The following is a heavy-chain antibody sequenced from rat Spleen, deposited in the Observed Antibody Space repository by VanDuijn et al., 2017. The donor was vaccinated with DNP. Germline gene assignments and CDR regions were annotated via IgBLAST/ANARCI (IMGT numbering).Heavy chain of an antibody. D-gene: IGHD1-11*01. CDR3: ATGVYGGYEDWFAY. J-gene: IGHJ3*01. CDR2: IRYDGGTT. CDR1: GFTFSDYY. Sequence: EVQLVESGGGLVQPGRSLKLSCAASGFTFSDYYMAWVRQAPTKGLEWVAYIRYDGGTTYYGDSVKGRFTISRDNAKSTLYLQMNSLRSEDMATYYCATGVYGGYEDWFAYWGQGTLVTVSS. V-gene: IGHV5-20*01.